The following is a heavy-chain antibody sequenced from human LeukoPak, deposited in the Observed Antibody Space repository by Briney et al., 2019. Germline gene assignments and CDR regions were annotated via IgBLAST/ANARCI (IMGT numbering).Heavy chain of an antibody. CDR2: IYPGDSDT. CDR3: ARLTSMRAFDY. V-gene: IGHV5-51*01. Sequence: GESLKISCKGSGYNFATSWIGWVRQMPGKGLEWMGIIYPGDSDTRYSPSFQGQVTISADKSISTAYLQWSSLKASDTAMYYCARLTSMRAFDYWGQGTLVTVSS. D-gene: IGHD2-21*02. CDR1: GYNFATSW. J-gene: IGHJ4*02.